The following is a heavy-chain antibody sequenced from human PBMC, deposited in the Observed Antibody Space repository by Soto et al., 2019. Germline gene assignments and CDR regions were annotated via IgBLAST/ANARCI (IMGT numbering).Heavy chain of an antibody. V-gene: IGHV1-8*01. Sequence: QVQRVQSGAEVKKPGASVKVSGKASGYTFTSYDIHWVGQATGQGREWMGWMNPNSGKTGYAQKFMGRVTMTRNTSISTAYMELSSLISEATAVYYCARSTNDYGDRHWGQGPLVTVSS. CDR3: ARSTNDYGDRH. D-gene: IGHD4-17*01. CDR1: GYTFTSYD. CDR2: MNPNSGKT. J-gene: IGHJ4*02.